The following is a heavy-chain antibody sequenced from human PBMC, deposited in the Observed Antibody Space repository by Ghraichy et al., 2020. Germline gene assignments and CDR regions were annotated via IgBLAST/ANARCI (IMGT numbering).Heavy chain of an antibody. J-gene: IGHJ3*01. CDR1: GFTFSSYG. V-gene: IGHV3-23*01. D-gene: IGHD3-3*01. CDR2: ISGSGGST. Sequence: GGSLRLSCAASGFTFSSYGLSWVRQAPGKGLEWVSAISGSGGSTYYPDSVKGRFTISRDHSNNTVYLQMTSLRAEDTALYCCTKSTDFWSGSDAFDFWGQGTMVTVSS. CDR3: TKSTDFWSGSDAFDF.